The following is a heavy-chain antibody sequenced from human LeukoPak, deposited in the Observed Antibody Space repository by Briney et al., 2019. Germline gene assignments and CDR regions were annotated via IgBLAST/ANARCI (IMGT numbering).Heavy chain of an antibody. CDR3: AKAGAARPLYYFDY. Sequence: GGSLRLSCAASGFTFSSYAMSWVRQAPGKGLEWVSAISGSGGSTYYADSVKGRFTISRDNSKNTLYLQMNSLRAKDTAVYYCAKAGAARPLYYFDYWGQGTLVTVSS. D-gene: IGHD6-6*01. V-gene: IGHV3-23*01. J-gene: IGHJ4*02. CDR2: ISGSGGST. CDR1: GFTFSSYA.